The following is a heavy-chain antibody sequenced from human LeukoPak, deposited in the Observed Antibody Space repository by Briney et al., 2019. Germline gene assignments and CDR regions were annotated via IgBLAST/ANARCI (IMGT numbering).Heavy chain of an antibody. CDR2: ISSSSSYI. CDR3: ARKTTIFGVAPDY. CDR1: GFTFSSYS. D-gene: IGHD3-3*01. V-gene: IGHV3-21*01. Sequence: PGGSLRLSCAASGFTFSSYSMNWVRQAPGKGLEWVSSISSSSSYIYYADSVKGRFTISRDNAKNSLYLQMNSLSAEDTAVYYCARKTTIFGVAPDYWGQGTLVTVSS. J-gene: IGHJ4*02.